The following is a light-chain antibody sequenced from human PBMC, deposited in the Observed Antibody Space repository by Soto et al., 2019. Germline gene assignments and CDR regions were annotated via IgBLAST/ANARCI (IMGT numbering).Light chain of an antibody. V-gene: IGKV1-5*03. J-gene: IGKJ1*01. CDR1: QSISNW. CDR3: QQYSGYSTT. CDR2: KAS. Sequence: DIQMTQSPSTLSASVGDRVTITCRASQSISNWLAWYQQKPGKAPKLLIYKASSLESGVPSRFSGSGSGTECTLTISSLQPDDFATYFCQQYSGYSTTFGQGTRVEVK.